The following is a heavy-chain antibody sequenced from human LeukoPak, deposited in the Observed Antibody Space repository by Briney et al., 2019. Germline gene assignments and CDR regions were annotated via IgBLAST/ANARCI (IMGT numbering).Heavy chain of an antibody. CDR2: MDSSGST. D-gene: IGHD3-22*01. J-gene: IGHJ5*02. CDR1: GGSISSSY. V-gene: IGHV4-59*01. Sequence: SETLSLTCTVAGGSISSSYWNWIRQPPGKGLGWIGNMDSSGSTKYNPSLRSRVTMSIDTSKNLFSLKLRPVTAADTATYYCTRGYYEPFDRWGQGTLVTVSS. CDR3: TRGYYEPFDR.